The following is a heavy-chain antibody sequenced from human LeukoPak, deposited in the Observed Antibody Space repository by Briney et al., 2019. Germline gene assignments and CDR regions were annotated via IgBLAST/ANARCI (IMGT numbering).Heavy chain of an antibody. CDR3: ARAVSGREYYFDY. Sequence: GGSLRLSCAASGFTFSSYDMHWVRKATGKGLEGVSAIGTAGDTYYPGSVKGRFTISRENAKNSLYLQMNSLRAGDTAVYYCARAVSGREYYFDYWGQGTLVTVSS. CDR1: GFTFSSYD. CDR2: IGTAGDT. V-gene: IGHV3-13*01. D-gene: IGHD1-26*01. J-gene: IGHJ4*02.